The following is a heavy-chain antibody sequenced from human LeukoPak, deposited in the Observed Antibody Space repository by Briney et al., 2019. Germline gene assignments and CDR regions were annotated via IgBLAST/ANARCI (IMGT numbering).Heavy chain of an antibody. CDR3: AKGKMYSGYDGHFDY. J-gene: IGHJ4*02. CDR2: IRYDGSNK. D-gene: IGHD5-12*01. Sequence: GGSLRLSCAASGFTFSSYGMHWVRQAPGKGLEWVAFIRYDGSNKYYADSVKARFIISRDNSKNTVYLQMNSLRAEDTAVYYCAKGKMYSGYDGHFDYWGQRTLVTVSS. V-gene: IGHV3-30*02. CDR1: GFTFSSYG.